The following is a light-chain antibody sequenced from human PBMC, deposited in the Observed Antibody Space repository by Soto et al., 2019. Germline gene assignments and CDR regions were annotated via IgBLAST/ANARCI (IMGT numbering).Light chain of an antibody. V-gene: IGKV3D-20*02. CDR1: QSVSSRY. J-gene: IGKJ5*01. Sequence: EILLTQSPGTLSLSPGERATLSCRASQSVSSRYLAWYQQKPGQAPRLLIYDASNRPTDIPARLSGSGYGTDLTITISSLETEDFEVYYCQQRSNWTLTFGHGTRLEIK. CDR3: QQRSNWTLT. CDR2: DAS.